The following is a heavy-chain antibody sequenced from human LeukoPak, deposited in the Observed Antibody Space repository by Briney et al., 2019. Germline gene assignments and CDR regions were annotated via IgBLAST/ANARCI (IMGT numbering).Heavy chain of an antibody. Sequence: GGSLRLSCAASGFTFSSDWMSWVRQAPGKGLEWVANIKQDGSEKYYVDSVKGRFTISSDNAKTSIYLQMNSLRAEDTAVYYCERDVGTWFDPWGQGTLVTVSS. V-gene: IGHV3-7*01. CDR2: IKQDGSEK. CDR3: ERDVGTWFDP. D-gene: IGHD6-13*01. CDR1: GFTFSSDW. J-gene: IGHJ5*02.